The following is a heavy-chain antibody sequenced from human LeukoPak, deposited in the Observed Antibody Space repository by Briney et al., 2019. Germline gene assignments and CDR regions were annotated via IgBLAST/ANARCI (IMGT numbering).Heavy chain of an antibody. CDR1: GFTFSSYA. CDR3: ARRLSVWFGELRHSDY. D-gene: IGHD3-10*01. Sequence: TGGSLRLSCAASGFTFSSYAMSWVRQAPGKGLEWIGEINHSGSTNYNPSLKSRVTISVDTSKNQFSLKLSSVTAADTAVYYCARRLSVWFGELRHSDYWGQGTLVTVSS. J-gene: IGHJ4*02. CDR2: INHSGST. V-gene: IGHV4-34*01.